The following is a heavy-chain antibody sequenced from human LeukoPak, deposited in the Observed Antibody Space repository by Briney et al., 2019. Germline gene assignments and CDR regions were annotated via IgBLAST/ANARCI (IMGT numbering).Heavy chain of an antibody. D-gene: IGHD6-19*01. Sequence: GGSLRLSCGASGFIFSSYSMNWVRQAPGKGLEWVSYISSSSSPIYYADSVKGRFTISRDNSKNTLFLEMNSLRAEDTAVYYCANAPGYSSGRGYWGQGTLVTVSS. CDR1: GFIFSSYS. CDR2: ISSSSSPI. CDR3: ANAPGYSSGRGY. V-gene: IGHV3-48*01. J-gene: IGHJ4*02.